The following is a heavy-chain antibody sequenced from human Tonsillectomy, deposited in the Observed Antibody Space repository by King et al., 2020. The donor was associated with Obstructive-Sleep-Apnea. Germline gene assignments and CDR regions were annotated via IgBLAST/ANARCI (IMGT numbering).Heavy chain of an antibody. CDR3: AREEYYGSGSKYGMDV. V-gene: IGHV3-74*01. D-gene: IGHD3-10*01. CDR2: INSDGSST. Sequence: VQLVESGGGLVQPGGSLRLSCAASGFTFSSYWMHWVRQAPGKGLLWVSRINSDGSSTSYADSVKGRFTISIDNAKKTLYLQMNSLRAEDKAVYYCAREEYYGSGSKYGMDVWGQGTTVTVSS. J-gene: IGHJ6*02. CDR1: GFTFSSYW.